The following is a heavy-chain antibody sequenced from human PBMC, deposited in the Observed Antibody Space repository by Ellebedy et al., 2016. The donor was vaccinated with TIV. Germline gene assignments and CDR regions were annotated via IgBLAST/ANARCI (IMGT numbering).Heavy chain of an antibody. CDR2: IDWDDDE. J-gene: IGHJ4*02. V-gene: IGHV2-70*12. CDR3: AHHYSSSWYPVY. CDR1: GFSLTTTGMC. D-gene: IGHD6-13*01. Sequence: SGPTLVKPTQTLTLTCTFSGFSLTTTGMCVGWIRQPPGKAPEWLARIDWDDDEFYNPSLKTRLTISKDTSKNQVVLTMTNMDPVDTATYYCAHHYSSSWYPVYWGQGTLVTVSS.